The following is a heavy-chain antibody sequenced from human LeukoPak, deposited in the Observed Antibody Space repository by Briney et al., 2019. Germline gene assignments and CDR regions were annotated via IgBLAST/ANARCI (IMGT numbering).Heavy chain of an antibody. Sequence: GGALRLSCEASGFTVDDYGMDWVRPAPGEGPGGVSTISWNSASVGYVDSVKGRFTISRDNAKKTLYLQMNSLRPEDTALYYCAKDYGYSSSWYDYWGQGTLVTVSS. V-gene: IGHV3-9*01. CDR3: AKDYGYSSSWYDY. J-gene: IGHJ4*02. D-gene: IGHD6-13*01. CDR2: ISWNSASV. CDR1: GFTVDDYG.